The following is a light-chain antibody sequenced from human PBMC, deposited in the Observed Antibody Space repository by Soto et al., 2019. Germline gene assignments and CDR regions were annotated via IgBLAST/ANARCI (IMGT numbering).Light chain of an antibody. V-gene: IGLV2-14*01. CDR3: SSYTSSSTQV. J-gene: IGLJ1*01. CDR1: RGAVGGCNY. Sequence: QSLLTPPAAVSVSPGQSISISFTGTRGAVGGCNYVPWYQQHRGKATKIMIYAVSSRPSGVSNRLSGYKSGNTASLTISGLQAEDEADYYCSSYTSSSTQVFGTGTKVTVL. CDR2: AVS.